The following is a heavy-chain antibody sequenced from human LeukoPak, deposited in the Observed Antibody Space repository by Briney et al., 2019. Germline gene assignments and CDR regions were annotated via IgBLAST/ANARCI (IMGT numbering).Heavy chain of an antibody. J-gene: IGHJ4*02. CDR2: IYPGDSDI. CDR1: GYSFTSYW. Sequence: GESLKISCKGSGYSFTSYWIGWVRQMPGKGLEWMGIIYPGDSDIRYSPSFQGQVTISADKSISTAYLQWSSLKASDTAMYYCARLMVVTAIPYYFDYWGQGTLVTVSS. D-gene: IGHD2-21*02. CDR3: ARLMVVTAIPYYFDY. V-gene: IGHV5-51*01.